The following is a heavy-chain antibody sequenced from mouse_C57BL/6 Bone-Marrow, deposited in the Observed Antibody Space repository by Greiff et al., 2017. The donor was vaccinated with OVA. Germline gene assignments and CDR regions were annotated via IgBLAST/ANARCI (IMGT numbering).Heavy chain of an antibody. CDR2: ISYDGSN. CDR3: ARDGNYFFYAMDY. CDR1: GYSITSGYY. D-gene: IGHD2-1*01. J-gene: IGHJ4*01. V-gene: IGHV3-6*01. Sequence: VQLKESGPGLVKPSQSLSLTCSVTGYSITSGYYWNWIRQFPGNKLEWMGYISYDGSNNYNPTLKNRISITRDTSKNQFFLKLNSVTTEDTATYYGARDGNYFFYAMDYWGQGTSVTVSS.